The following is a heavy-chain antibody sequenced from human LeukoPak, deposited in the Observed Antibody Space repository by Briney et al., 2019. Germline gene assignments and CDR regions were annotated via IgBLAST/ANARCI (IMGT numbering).Heavy chain of an antibody. CDR3: ARSRSAGY. J-gene: IGHJ4*02. CDR2: IKRDGSEK. V-gene: IGHV3-7*01. CDR1: GFTFSSYT. Sequence: GGSLRLSCAASGFTFSSYTMNWVRQAPGKGLEWVANIKRDGSEKYYMDSVKGRFTISRDNAKNSLYLQMDSLRAEDTAVYYCARSRSAGYWGQGTLVTVSS.